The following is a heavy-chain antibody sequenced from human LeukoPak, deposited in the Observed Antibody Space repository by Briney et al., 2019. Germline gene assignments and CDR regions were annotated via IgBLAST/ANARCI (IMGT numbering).Heavy chain of an antibody. Sequence: PSETLSLTCAVYGGSFSGYYWSWIRQPPGKGLEWIGEINHSGSTNYNPSLKSRVTISVDTSKNQFSLKLSSVTAADTAVYYCAREATSSWYDLYYYYGMDVWGQGTTVTVS. CDR2: INHSGST. CDR1: GGSFSGYY. V-gene: IGHV4-34*01. CDR3: AREATSSWYDLYYYYGMDV. D-gene: IGHD6-13*01. J-gene: IGHJ6*02.